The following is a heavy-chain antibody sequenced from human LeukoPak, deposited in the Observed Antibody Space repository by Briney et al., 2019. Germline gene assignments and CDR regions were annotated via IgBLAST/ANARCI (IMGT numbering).Heavy chain of an antibody. Sequence: QPGGSLRLSCAASGFTFSSYAMHWVRQAPGKGLEWVAVISYDGSNKYYADSVKGRFTISRDNSKNTLYLQMNSLRAEDTAVHYCARSGYLEWLWGALDYWGQGTLVTVSS. J-gene: IGHJ4*02. CDR2: ISYDGSNK. D-gene: IGHD3-3*01. CDR3: ARSGYLEWLWGALDY. V-gene: IGHV3-30-3*01. CDR1: GFTFSSYA.